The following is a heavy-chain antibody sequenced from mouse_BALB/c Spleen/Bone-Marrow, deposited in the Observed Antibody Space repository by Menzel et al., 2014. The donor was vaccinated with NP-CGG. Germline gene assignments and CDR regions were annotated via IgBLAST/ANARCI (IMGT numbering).Heavy chain of an antibody. CDR3: ARSRGYAWFAY. Sequence: QVQLKDSGAELARPGASVKLSCKASGYTFTDYYINWVKQRTGQGLEWIGEIYPGSGNTYYNEKFKGKATLTADKSSSTAYMQLSSLTSEDSAVYFCARSRGYAWFAYWGQGTLVTVSA. V-gene: IGHV1-77*01. D-gene: IGHD2-2*01. J-gene: IGHJ3*01. CDR1: GYTFTDYY. CDR2: IYPGSGNT.